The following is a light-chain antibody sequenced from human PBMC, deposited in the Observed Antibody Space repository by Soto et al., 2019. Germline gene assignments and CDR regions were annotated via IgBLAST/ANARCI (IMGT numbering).Light chain of an antibody. CDR2: SDN. CDR1: NSNIGRNT. V-gene: IGLV1-44*01. Sequence: QSVLTQPPSASGTPGQRVTISCSGSNSNIGRNTVNWYQQFPGAAPNLLIHSDNQRPSGVPDRFSGSRSGTSASLAISRLQSEDEADYYCAAWDESPNVPVFGGGTKLTVL. CDR3: AAWDESPNVPV. J-gene: IGLJ3*02.